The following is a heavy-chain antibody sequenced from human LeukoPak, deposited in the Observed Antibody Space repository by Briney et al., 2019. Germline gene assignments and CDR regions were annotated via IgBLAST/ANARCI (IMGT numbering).Heavy chain of an antibody. J-gene: IGHJ5*02. CDR1: GGSISTYY. CDR2: VYFSGST. V-gene: IGHV4-59*08. CDR3: ARRLAAAEIDP. Sequence: SSETLSLTCTVSGGSISTYYWSWIRQPPGKGLEWIGYVYFSGSTNYNPSLKSRVTISVDTSKNQFSLKLSSVTAADTAVYYCARRLAAAEIDPWGQGTLVTVSS. D-gene: IGHD6-13*01.